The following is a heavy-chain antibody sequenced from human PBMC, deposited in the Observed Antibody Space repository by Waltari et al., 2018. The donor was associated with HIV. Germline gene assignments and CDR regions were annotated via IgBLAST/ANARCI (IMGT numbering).Heavy chain of an antibody. CDR2: ISYSGST. CDR1: IGSIRSYY. V-gene: IGHV4-59*01. CDR3: ARGSVTDRYYDY. D-gene: IGHD4-17*01. J-gene: IGHJ4*02. Sequence: QVQLRESGPGLVKPSETLSLPCTVSIGSIRSYYWSWIRQPPGKGLEWIASISYSGSTNYNPSLKSRVTISVDTSKNQFSLSLSSVTAADTAVYYCARGSVTDRYYDYWGQGILVTVSS.